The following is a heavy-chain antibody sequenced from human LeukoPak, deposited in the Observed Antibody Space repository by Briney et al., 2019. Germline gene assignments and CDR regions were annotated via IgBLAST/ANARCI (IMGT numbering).Heavy chain of an antibody. J-gene: IGHJ6*04. CDR2: IIPIFGTA. CDR3: ARDTHSSGADV. Sequence: WVTVSRKACGCTFSSYAISWVGPAPGQGLAGMGGIIPIFGTANYAQKFQGRVTITADESTSTAYMELSSLRSEDTAVYYCARDTHSSGADVWGKGTTVTVSS. V-gene: IGHV1-69*01. CDR1: GCTFSSYA. D-gene: IGHD6-19*01.